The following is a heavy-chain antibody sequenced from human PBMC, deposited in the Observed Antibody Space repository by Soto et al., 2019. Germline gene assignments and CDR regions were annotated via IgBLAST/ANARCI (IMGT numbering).Heavy chain of an antibody. CDR1: GFTFSSYG. CDR3: AKDIVVVPAAMYYYYGMDV. CDR2: ISYDGSNK. Sequence: GGSLRLSCAASGFTFSSYGMHWVRQAPGKGLEWVAVISYDGSNKYYADSVKGRFTISRDKSKDTLYLQMNSLRAEDTAVYYCAKDIVVVPAAMYYYYGMDVWGQGTTVTVSS. D-gene: IGHD2-2*01. J-gene: IGHJ6*02. V-gene: IGHV3-30*18.